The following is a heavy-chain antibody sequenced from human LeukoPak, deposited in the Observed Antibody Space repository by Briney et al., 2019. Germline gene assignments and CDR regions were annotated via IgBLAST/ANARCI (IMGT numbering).Heavy chain of an antibody. J-gene: IGHJ4*02. CDR3: ASSPTAAGTPWYFDY. V-gene: IGHV1-69*04. CDR1: RGTFSSYA. Sequence: WASVKVSCKASRGTFSSYAISWVRQAAGQGLEWMGMIIPILGIANYAQKFQGRVTITADKSTSTAYMELSSLRSEDTAVYYCASSPTAAGTPWYFDYWGQGTLVTVSS. CDR2: IIPILGIA. D-gene: IGHD6-13*01.